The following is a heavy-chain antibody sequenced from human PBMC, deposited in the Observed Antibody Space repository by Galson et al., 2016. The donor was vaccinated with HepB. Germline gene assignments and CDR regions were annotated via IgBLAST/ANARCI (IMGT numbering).Heavy chain of an antibody. D-gene: IGHD1-14*01. J-gene: IGHJ5*02. CDR2: MNVNEGDT. CDR3: VRYFRVNHIGGPGYFDP. CDR1: GFPLGSHE. V-gene: IGHV1-8*01. Sequence: SVKVSCKASGFPLGSHEIQWVRQAPGQDLEWMGWMNVNEGDTGPAQKFRDRVTLTWDTAINTAYLEVRSLTYEDTAIYYCVRYFRVNHIGGPGYFDPWGQGTLVSVSS.